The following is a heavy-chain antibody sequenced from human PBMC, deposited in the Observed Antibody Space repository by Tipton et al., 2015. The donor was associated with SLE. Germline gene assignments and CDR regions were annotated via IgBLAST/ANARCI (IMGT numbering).Heavy chain of an antibody. CDR3: AKDLLGGSFDI. Sequence: SLRLSCVASGFTFDDYTMHWVRQAPGKGLEWVSLISWDGGSTYYADSVKGRFTISRDNSTNSPYLQMNSLRTEDTALYYCAKDLLGGSFDIWGQGTMVIVSS. D-gene: IGHD3-10*01. V-gene: IGHV3-43*01. CDR1: GFTFDDYT. CDR2: ISWDGGST. J-gene: IGHJ3*02.